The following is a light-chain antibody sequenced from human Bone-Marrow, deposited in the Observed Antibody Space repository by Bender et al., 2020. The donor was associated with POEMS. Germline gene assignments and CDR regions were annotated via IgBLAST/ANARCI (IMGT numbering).Light chain of an antibody. Sequence: QSALTQPASVSGSPGQSITISCSGTSSDVGGYNFVSWYQQHPGKAPKLLIYDVTNRPSGVSNRFSASKSGNTASLTISGLQAEDEADYYCSSYKRGVTSTLVFGGGTKLTVL. CDR3: SSYKRGVTSTLV. J-gene: IGLJ2*01. V-gene: IGLV2-14*03. CDR2: DVT. CDR1: SSDVGGYNF.